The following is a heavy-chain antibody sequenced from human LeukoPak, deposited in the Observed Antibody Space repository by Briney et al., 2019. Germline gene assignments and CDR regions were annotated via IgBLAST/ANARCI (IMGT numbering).Heavy chain of an antibody. CDR1: GDSISSHY. J-gene: IGHJ5*02. Sequence: PSDTLSLTCSVSGDSISSHYWGWIRQTPGKGLEWIGYVYYSGTTVYNPSLRSRVTVSVDTSKNEFSLKLSSMTTADTAVYYCARVVETIQWATWFDPWGQGTLVTVSS. CDR3: ARVVETIQWATWFDP. CDR2: VYYSGTT. V-gene: IGHV4-59*11. D-gene: IGHD5-24*01.